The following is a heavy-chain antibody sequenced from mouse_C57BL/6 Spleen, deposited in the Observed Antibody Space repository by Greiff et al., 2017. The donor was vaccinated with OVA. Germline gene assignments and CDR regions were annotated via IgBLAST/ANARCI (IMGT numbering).Heavy chain of an antibody. Sequence: EVQLQQSGPVLVKPGASVKMSCKASGYTFTDYYMNWVKQSHGKSLEWIGVINPYNGGTSYNQKFKGKATLTVDKSSSTAYMELNSLTSEDSAVYYCAPIYDYDTYAMDYWGQGTSGTVSS. J-gene: IGHJ4*01. CDR2: INPYNGGT. D-gene: IGHD2-4*01. CDR1: GYTFTDYY. CDR3: APIYDYDTYAMDY. V-gene: IGHV1-19*01.